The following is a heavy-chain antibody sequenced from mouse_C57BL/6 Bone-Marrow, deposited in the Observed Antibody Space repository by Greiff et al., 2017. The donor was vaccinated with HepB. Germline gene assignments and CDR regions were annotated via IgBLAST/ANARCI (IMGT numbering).Heavy chain of an antibody. D-gene: IGHD2-12*01. J-gene: IGHJ4*01. CDR3: ARDYSSYYYAMDY. CDR1: GYSITSGYY. Sequence: EVQLVESGPGLVKPSQSLSLTCSVTGYSITSGYYWNWIRQFPGNKLEWMGYISYDGSNNYNPSLKNRISITRDTSKNQFFLKLNSVTTEDTATYYCARDYSSYYYAMDYWGQGTSVTVSS. CDR2: ISYDGSN. V-gene: IGHV3-6*01.